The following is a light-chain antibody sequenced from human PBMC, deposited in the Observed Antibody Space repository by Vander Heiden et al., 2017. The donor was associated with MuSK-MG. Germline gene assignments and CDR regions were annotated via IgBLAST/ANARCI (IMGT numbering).Light chain of an antibody. Sequence: EIVLTQSPATLSLSPGERATLSCRASQSVRNYLAWYQQKPCQAPRLLINDASHRATGIPARFSGSGSGTDFTLTISSLEPEDFAVYYCQQRKNWAFTFGHGTKVDFK. V-gene: IGKV3-11*01. CDR3: QQRKNWAFT. CDR1: QSVRNY. CDR2: DAS. J-gene: IGKJ3*01.